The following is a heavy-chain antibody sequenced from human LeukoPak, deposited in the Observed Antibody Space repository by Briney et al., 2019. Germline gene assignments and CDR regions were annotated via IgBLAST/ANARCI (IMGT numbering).Heavy chain of an antibody. J-gene: IGHJ4*02. CDR3: ARARPYYYDSSGYRRYYFDY. Sequence: PGGSLRLSCAASGFTVSSNYMSWVRQAPGKGLEWVSVIYSGGSTYYADSVKGRFTISRDNSKNTLYPQMNSLRAEDTAVYYCARARPYYYDSSGYRRYYFDYWGQGTLVTVSS. CDR2: IYSGGST. CDR1: GFTVSSNY. D-gene: IGHD3-22*01. V-gene: IGHV3-66*02.